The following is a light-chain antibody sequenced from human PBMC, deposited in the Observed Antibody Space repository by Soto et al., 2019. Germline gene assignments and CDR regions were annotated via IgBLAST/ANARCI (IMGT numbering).Light chain of an antibody. V-gene: IGKV3-20*01. CDR3: QQYGHSRT. CDR1: QKINTSY. CDR2: GTS. J-gene: IGKJ1*01. Sequence: EITLTQSPGTLSLSPGERATLSCRASQKINTSYLAWYQQKPGQAPRLLISGTSIRATGIPDRFSGSGSGTDFTLTISRLESEDFAVYFCQQYGHSRTFGQGTKVDIK.